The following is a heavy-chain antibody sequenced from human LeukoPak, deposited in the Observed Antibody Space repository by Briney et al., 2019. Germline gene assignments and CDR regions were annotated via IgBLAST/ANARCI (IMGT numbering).Heavy chain of an antibody. CDR1: GGSISGTNW. D-gene: IGHD3-22*01. CDR3: ARMGANYYDSSGYYFDY. Sequence: PSETLSLTCGVSGGSISGTNWWSWVRQPPGQGLEWIGEISLAGQTNYNPSLNGRVTMSLDKSSNQLSLHLTSVTAADTAVYYCARMGANYYDSSGYYFDYWGQGILVTVSS. V-gene: IGHV4/OR15-8*02. CDR2: ISLAGQT. J-gene: IGHJ4*02.